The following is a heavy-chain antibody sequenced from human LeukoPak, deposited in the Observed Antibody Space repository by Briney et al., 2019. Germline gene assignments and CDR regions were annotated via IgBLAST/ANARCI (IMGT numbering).Heavy chain of an antibody. CDR1: GFTFSSYA. D-gene: IGHD1-26*01. V-gene: IGHV3-30*04. Sequence: GGSLRLSCAASGFTFSSYAMHWVRQAPGKGLEWVVVLSYDGSDKHYADSVKGRFTISRDNSKNTVYLQMNSLRVEDTAVYYCAKDRDVGAAIYYFDSWGQGTLVTVSS. CDR3: AKDRDVGAAIYYFDS. J-gene: IGHJ4*02. CDR2: LSYDGSDK.